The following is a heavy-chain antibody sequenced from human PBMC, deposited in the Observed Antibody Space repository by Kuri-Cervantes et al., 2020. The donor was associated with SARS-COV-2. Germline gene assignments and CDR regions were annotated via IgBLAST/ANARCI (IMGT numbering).Heavy chain of an antibody. Sequence: GGSLRLSCAASGFTFSSYAMSWVRQAPGKGLEWVSSISGSGSSTYYTDSVKGRFTISRDNSKNTQYLQMDSLRAEDTAVFYCAKSRTGVGDSTDYWGPGTLVTVYS. V-gene: IGHV3-23*01. D-gene: IGHD1-26*01. J-gene: IGHJ4*02. CDR2: ISGSGSST. CDR1: GFTFSSYA. CDR3: AKSRTGVGDSTDY.